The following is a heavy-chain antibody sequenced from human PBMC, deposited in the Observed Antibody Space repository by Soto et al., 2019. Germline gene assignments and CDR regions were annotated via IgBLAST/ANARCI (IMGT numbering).Heavy chain of an antibody. CDR1: GGSISSYY. V-gene: IGHV4-59*01. CDR2: IYYSGST. D-gene: IGHD3-22*01. Sequence: SETLSLTCTVSGGSISSYYWSWIRQPPGKGLEWIGYIYYSGSTNYNPSLKSRVTISVDTSKNQFSLKLSSVTAADTAVYYCAIVKGRMLSGYYVYYYYGMDVWGQGTTVTVSS. CDR3: AIVKGRMLSGYYVYYYYGMDV. J-gene: IGHJ6*02.